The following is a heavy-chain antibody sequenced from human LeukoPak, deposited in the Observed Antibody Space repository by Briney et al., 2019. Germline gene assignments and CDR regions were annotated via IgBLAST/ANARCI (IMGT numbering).Heavy chain of an antibody. CDR2: IYTSGRT. D-gene: IGHD3-10*01. J-gene: IGHJ2*01. CDR1: GFTFSTYS. CDR3: ARRKPMVRGVPQLFDL. Sequence: GSLRLSCVASGFTFSTYSMNWVRQPAGKGLEWIGRIYTSGRTNYNPSLKSRVTMSADTSKNHFSLELSSVTAADTAVYYCARRKPMVRGVPQLFDLWGRGTLVTVSS. V-gene: IGHV4-4*07.